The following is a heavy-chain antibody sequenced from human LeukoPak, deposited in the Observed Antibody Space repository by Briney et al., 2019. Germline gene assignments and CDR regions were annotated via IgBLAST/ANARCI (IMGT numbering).Heavy chain of an antibody. Sequence: GGSLRLSCAASGFTFSTYSMNWVRQAPGKGLEWVSSISSSSSYIYYADSLKGRFTISRDNAKNSLYLQMNSLRAEDTAVYYCARGATADTRHLDYWGQGSPVTVSS. CDR1: GFTFSTYS. CDR2: ISSSSSYI. J-gene: IGHJ4*02. V-gene: IGHV3-21*01. D-gene: IGHD2-21*02. CDR3: ARGATADTRHLDY.